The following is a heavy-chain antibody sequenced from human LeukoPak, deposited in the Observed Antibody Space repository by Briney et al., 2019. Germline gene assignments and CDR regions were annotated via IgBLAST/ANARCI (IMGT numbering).Heavy chain of an antibody. V-gene: IGHV3-48*03. CDR1: RFIFSSYE. CDR3: ARDGGYYGPDS. J-gene: IGHJ4*02. CDR2: ISSTGTTI. Sequence: PGGSLRLSCAASRFIFSSYEMNWVRQAPGKGLEWVSYISSTGTTIYYADSVKGRFTISTDNAKNPLYLQMNSLRAEDTAVYYCARDGGYYGPDSWGQGALVSVSS. D-gene: IGHD3-10*01.